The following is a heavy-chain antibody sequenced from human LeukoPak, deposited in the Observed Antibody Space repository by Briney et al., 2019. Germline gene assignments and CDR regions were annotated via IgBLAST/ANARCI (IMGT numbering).Heavy chain of an antibody. D-gene: IGHD6-13*01. CDR1: GGSVSSNSAA. CDR2: TYYRSKWYN. Sequence: SQTLSLTCAISGGSVSSNSAAWNWIRQSPSRGLEWLGRTYYRSKWYNDYAISVKSRITINPDTSKNQFSLQLNPVTPEDTAVYYCARSSSSWEYYYYGMDVWGQGTTVTVSS. CDR3: ARSSSSWEYYYYGMDV. J-gene: IGHJ6*02. V-gene: IGHV6-1*01.